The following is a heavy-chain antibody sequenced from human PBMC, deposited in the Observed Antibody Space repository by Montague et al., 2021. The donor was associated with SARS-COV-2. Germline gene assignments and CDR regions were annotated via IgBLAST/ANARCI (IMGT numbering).Heavy chain of an antibody. Sequence: SLRLSCAASGFYFSYAMHWVRQAPGKGLEWVALISNDGSNKHYADSVKGRFTIPRDNSKSTLYLQMNSLRTEDTAVYYCARESGSFHDGGYFDHWGQGSLVTVSS. D-gene: IGHD1-26*01. CDR2: ISNDGSNK. V-gene: IGHV3-30*04. CDR3: ARESGSFHDGGYFDH. J-gene: IGHJ4*02. CDR1: GFYFSYA.